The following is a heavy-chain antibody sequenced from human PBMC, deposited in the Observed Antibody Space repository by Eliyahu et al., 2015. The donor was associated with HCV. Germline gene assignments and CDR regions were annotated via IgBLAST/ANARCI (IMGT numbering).Heavy chain of an antibody. V-gene: IGHV3-30*18. CDR2: VSSDGNDK. J-gene: IGHJ4*02. CDR1: GFTFSTYG. CDR3: AKDRPYTGSG. D-gene: IGHD6-6*01. Sequence: QVQLVESGGGVVQPGKSLRLSCAASGFTFSTYGMHWVRQAPGKGLGWVAVVSSDGNDKYYADSVKGRFTISRDNSRNTLYLQMSSLRVEDTAVYYCAKDRPYTGSGWGQGTLVTVSS.